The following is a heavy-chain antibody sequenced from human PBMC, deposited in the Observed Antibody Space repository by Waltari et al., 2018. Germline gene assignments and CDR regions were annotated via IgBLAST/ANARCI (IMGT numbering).Heavy chain of an antibody. Sequence: QVQLVQSGAEVKKPGASVKVSCKASGYTFTSYDINWVRQATGQGLEWMGWENPNSGNTGYAQKFQGRVTITRTTSISTAYMELSSLRSEDTAVYYCARGFYSSSWYHLDYWGQGTLVTVSS. CDR3: ARGFYSSSWYHLDY. CDR2: ENPNSGNT. J-gene: IGHJ4*02. V-gene: IGHV1-8*03. D-gene: IGHD6-13*01. CDR1: GYTFTSYD.